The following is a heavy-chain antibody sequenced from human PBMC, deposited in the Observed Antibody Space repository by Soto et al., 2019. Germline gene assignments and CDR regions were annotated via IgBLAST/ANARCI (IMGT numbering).Heavy chain of an antibody. Sequence: EVQLVESGGDLVQPGGSLRLSCAASGFSLSSYSMNWVRQAPGKGPQWVSYIDISGRTIFYTDSVRGRFTISRDNVKNSLYLQMNSLRDEDTAVYYCAREPGVAVRGVMSPRGMDVWGRGTTVTVSS. D-gene: IGHD3-10*01. V-gene: IGHV3-48*02. J-gene: IGHJ6*02. CDR3: AREPGVAVRGVMSPRGMDV. CDR2: IDISGRTI. CDR1: GFSLSSYS.